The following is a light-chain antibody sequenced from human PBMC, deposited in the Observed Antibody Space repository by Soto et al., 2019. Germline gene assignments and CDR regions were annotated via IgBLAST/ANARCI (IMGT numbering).Light chain of an antibody. J-gene: IGKJ1*01. CDR1: QSVSSSY. Sequence: EFVLTQSPGTLSLSPGERATLSCRASQSVSSSYLAWYQQKPGQAPRLLIYGASSRATGIPDRFSGSGSGTDFTLTISRLEPEDFAVYYCQQYGSSPWTFGQVTKVDIK. CDR2: GAS. V-gene: IGKV3-20*01. CDR3: QQYGSSPWT.